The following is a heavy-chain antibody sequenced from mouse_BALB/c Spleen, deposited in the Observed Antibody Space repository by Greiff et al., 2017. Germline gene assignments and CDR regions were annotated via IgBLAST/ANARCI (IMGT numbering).Heavy chain of an antibody. J-gene: IGHJ4*01. CDR2: IDPFNGGT. Sequence: VHVKQSGPELMKPGASVKISCKASGYSFTSYYMHWVKQSHGKSLEWIGYIDPFNGGTSYNQKFKGKATLTVDKSSSTAYMHLSSLTSEDSAVYYCARSGRDYAMDYWGQGTSVTVSS. D-gene: IGHD1-1*01. CDR3: ARSGRDYAMDY. V-gene: IGHV1S135*01. CDR1: GYSFTSYY.